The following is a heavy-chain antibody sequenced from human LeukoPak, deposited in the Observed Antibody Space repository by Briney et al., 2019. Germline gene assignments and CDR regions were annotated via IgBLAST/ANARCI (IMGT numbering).Heavy chain of an antibody. V-gene: IGHV1-69*04. CDR3: ARGISSTFGYYYYGMDV. CDR2: IIPILGIA. CDR1: GYTFTSYD. Sequence: ASVKVSCKASGYTFTSYDINWVRQAPGQGLEWMGRIIPILGIANYAQKFQGRVTITADKSTSTAYMELSSLRSEDTAVYYCARGISSTFGYYYYGMDVWGQGTTVTLSS. J-gene: IGHJ6*02. D-gene: IGHD2-2*01.